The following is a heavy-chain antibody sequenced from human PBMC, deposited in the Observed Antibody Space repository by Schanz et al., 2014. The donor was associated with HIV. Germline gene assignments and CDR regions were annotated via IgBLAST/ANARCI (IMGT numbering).Heavy chain of an antibody. D-gene: IGHD2-21*02. Sequence: QVQLVQSGPEVKKPGASVKVSCKASGYTFTSYGISWVRQAPGKGLECMGWISPYNGYTDYAQKLQGRVTLTTDTSTTTAYMDLRSLRSDDTAVYHCARRESDGALDVWGPGTTVIVSS. J-gene: IGHJ6*02. CDR1: GYTFTSYG. CDR3: ARRESDGALDV. CDR2: ISPYNGYT. V-gene: IGHV1-18*01.